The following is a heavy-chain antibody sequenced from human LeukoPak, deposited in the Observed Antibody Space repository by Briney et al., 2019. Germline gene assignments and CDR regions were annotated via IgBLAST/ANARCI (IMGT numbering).Heavy chain of an antibody. CDR2: INGDGSGI. D-gene: IGHD1-26*01. V-gene: IGHV3-74*01. CDR3: VGGGSYGY. J-gene: IGHJ4*02. Sequence: GESLTLSCAASGFTFSSSWMRWVRQAPGKGLVWVSHINGDGSGIGYADSVKGRFTISRDNAKNTLSLQMNSLRAEDTAVYYCVGGGSYGYWGQGTLVTVSS. CDR1: GFTFSSSW.